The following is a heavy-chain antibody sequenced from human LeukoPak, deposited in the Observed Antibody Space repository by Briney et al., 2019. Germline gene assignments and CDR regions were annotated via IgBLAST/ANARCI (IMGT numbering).Heavy chain of an antibody. J-gene: IGHJ3*02. CDR3: ARRANYYDETEDAFDI. Sequence: SETLSLTCTVSGGSISSSSYYWGWIRQPPGKGLEWIGSIYYSGSTYYNPSLKSRVTISVDTSKNQFSLKLSSVTAADTAVYYCARRANYYDETEDAFDIWGQGTMVTVSS. CDR2: IYYSGST. D-gene: IGHD3-22*01. V-gene: IGHV4-39*01. CDR1: GGSISSSSYY.